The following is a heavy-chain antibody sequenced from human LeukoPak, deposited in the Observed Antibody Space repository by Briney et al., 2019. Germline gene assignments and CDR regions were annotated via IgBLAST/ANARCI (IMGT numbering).Heavy chain of an antibody. CDR2: ISYDGSNQ. CDR3: ARWVATAADIDY. CDR1: GFTFSSCG. V-gene: IGHV3-30*03. Sequence: PGGSLRLSCAASGFTFSSCGMHWVRQAPGKGLEWVAVISYDGSNQYYADSVKGRFTISRDNSENTLYLQMNSLRVEDTAVYYCARWVATAADIDYWGQGTLVTVSS. J-gene: IGHJ4*02. D-gene: IGHD2-15*01.